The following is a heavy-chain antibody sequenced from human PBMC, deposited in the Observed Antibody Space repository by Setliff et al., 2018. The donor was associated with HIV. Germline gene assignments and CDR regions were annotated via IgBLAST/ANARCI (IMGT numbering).Heavy chain of an antibody. CDR1: GGTFSSYA. D-gene: IGHD1-26*01. J-gene: IGHJ4*02. CDR3: VLFGSGSYAGGPERVFGY. V-gene: IGHV1-69*13. CDR2: IIPIFGTA. Sequence: SVKVSCKASGGTFSSYAISWVRQAPGQGLEWMGGIIPIFGTANYAQKFQGRVTITADESTSTAYMELSSLRSEDTAVYYCVLFGSGSYAGGPERVFGYWGQGTLVTVSS.